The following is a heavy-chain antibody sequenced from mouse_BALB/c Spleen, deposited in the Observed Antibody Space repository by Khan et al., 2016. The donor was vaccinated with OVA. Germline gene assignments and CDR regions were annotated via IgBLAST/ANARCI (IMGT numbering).Heavy chain of an antibody. CDR2: IYPGNSDT. V-gene: IGHV1-5*01. J-gene: IGHJ3*01. Sequence: VQLQQPGTVLARPGASMKMSCKASGYSFTSYWMYWIKQRPGQGLEWIGGIYPGNSDTSYNQKFKGKAKLTAGTSASTAYMEFSSLTNEDSAVYYCTRGGYSSFAYWGQGTLVTVSA. CDR3: TRGGYSSFAY. D-gene: IGHD1-3*01. CDR1: GYSFTSYW.